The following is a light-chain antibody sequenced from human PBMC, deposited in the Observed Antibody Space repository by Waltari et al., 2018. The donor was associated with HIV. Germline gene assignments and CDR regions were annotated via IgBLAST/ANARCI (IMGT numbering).Light chain of an antibody. CDR2: DVT. V-gene: IGLV2-14*03. CDR1: TSDIGAYNS. Sequence: QSALTQPASVSGSPGQSITISCTGSTSDIGAYNSVSWYQHHPGKAPKLIIYDVTSRPSGVSVAFTGSKAGNTACLTISGLQADDEADYYSKSKRSSSTPCVFGAGTKVAVL. CDR3: KSKRSSSTPCV. J-gene: IGLJ1*01.